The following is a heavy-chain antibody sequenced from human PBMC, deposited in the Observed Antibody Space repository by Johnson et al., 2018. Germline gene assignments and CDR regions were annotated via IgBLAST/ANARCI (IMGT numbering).Heavy chain of an antibody. CDR2: IKSKSDSGTT. CDR1: GFTFSNAW. Sequence: VQLVQSGGGLVKPGGSLRLSCAASGFTFSNAWMSWVRQAPGKGLEWVGRIKSKSDSGTTDYAAPVKDRFTISRDDSKKTLYLQMNSLKTEDTAVYYFTTPYSDSSGPYSPGVVTDAFDIWGQGTMVTVSS. CDR3: TTPYSDSSGPYSPGVVTDAFDI. V-gene: IGHV3-15*01. J-gene: IGHJ3*02. D-gene: IGHD3-22*01.